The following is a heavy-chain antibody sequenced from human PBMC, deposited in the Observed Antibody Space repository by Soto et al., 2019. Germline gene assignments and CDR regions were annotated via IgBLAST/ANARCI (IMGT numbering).Heavy chain of an antibody. CDR3: ASIGVYYYYGMDV. CDR2: IYYSGST. Sequence: SETLSLTCTVSGGSISSSSYYWGWIRQPPGKGLEWIGSIYYSGSTYYNPSLKSRVTISVGTSKNQFSLKLSSVTAADTAVYYCASIGVYYYYGMDVWGQGTTVTVSS. V-gene: IGHV4-39*01. J-gene: IGHJ6*02. D-gene: IGHD2-21*01. CDR1: GGSISSSSYY.